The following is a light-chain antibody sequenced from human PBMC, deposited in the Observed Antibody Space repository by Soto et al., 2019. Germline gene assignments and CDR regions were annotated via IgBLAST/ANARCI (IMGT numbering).Light chain of an antibody. CDR3: MQALQAPPT. Sequence: MVTSQSPRSLTVPPGEAASICCRSSQSLLHSNGYNYLDWYLQKPGQSPQLLIYLGSNRASGVPDRFSGSGSGTDFTLKISRVEAEDVGVYHCMQALQAPPTFGQGTKVDTK. J-gene: IGKJ1*01. CDR1: QSLLHSNGYNY. CDR2: LGS. V-gene: IGKV2-28*01.